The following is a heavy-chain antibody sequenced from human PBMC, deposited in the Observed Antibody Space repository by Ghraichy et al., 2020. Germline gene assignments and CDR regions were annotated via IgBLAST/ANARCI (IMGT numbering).Heavy chain of an antibody. Sequence: SETLSLTCTVSGGSISSYYWSWIRQPPGKGLEWIGYIYYSGSTNYNPSLKSRVTISVDTSKNQFSLKLSSVTAADTAVYYCARGGAWGGYFDYWGQGTLVTVSS. D-gene: IGHD3-16*01. J-gene: IGHJ4*02. CDR1: GGSISSYY. V-gene: IGHV4-59*01. CDR2: IYYSGST. CDR3: ARGGAWGGYFDY.